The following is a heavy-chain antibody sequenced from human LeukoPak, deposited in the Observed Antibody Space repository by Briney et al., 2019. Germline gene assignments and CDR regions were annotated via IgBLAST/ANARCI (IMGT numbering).Heavy chain of an antibody. CDR1: GYTFSAYY. J-gene: IGHJ3*02. Sequence: ASVKVSCKASGYTFSAYYIHWVRQAPGQGLEWMGWINPDSGGTNYAQKFQGRVTMTRDTSISTAYMDVSRLRSDDTAVYYCARVVDSSGFSYDAFDIWGQGTMVTVSS. D-gene: IGHD3-22*01. CDR3: ARVVDSSGFSYDAFDI. V-gene: IGHV1-2*02. CDR2: INPDSGGT.